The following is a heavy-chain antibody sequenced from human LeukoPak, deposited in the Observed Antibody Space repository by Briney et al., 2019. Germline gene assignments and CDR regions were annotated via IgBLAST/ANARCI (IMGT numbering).Heavy chain of an antibody. CDR1: GYIFNGYY. D-gene: IGHD6-13*01. CDR2: INPSGGST. Sequence: ASVKVSCKASGYIFNGYYIHWVRQAPGQGLEWMGLINPSGGSTNYAQKFQGRVTMTRDTSTSTVYMELSSLRSEDTAVYYCARARRLDEGIAIYWGQGTLVTVSS. CDR3: ARARRLDEGIAIY. J-gene: IGHJ4*02. V-gene: IGHV1-46*02.